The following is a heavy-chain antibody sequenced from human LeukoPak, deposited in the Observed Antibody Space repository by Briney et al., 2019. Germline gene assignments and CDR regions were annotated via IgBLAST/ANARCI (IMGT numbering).Heavy chain of an antibody. Sequence: SETLSLTCIVSGGSMSSYYWSWIRQPPGKGLEWIGYIYYSGSTKYNPSLKSRVTISVDTSKNQFYLKLSSVTAADTAVYYCARGARAGYNLEPFDYWGQGTLVTVSS. CDR1: GGSMSSYY. D-gene: IGHD5-24*01. V-gene: IGHV4-59*08. CDR3: ARGARAGYNLEPFDY. J-gene: IGHJ4*02. CDR2: IYYSGST.